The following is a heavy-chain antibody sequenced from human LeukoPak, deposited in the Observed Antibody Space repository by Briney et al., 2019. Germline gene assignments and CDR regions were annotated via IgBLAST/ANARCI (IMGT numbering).Heavy chain of an antibody. V-gene: IGHV4-38-2*02. CDR3: ARSSCSGGSCYSGANPFDP. CDR1: GYSISSGYY. D-gene: IGHD2-15*01. Sequence: SETLSLTCTVSGYSISSGYYWGWIRQPPGKGLEWIGEINHSGSTNYNPSLKSRVTISVDTSKNQFSLKLSSVTAADTAVYYCARSSCSGGSCYSGANPFDPWGQGTLVTVSS. J-gene: IGHJ5*02. CDR2: INHSGST.